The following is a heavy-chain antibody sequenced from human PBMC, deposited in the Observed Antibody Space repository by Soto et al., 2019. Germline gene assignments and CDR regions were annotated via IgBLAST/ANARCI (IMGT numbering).Heavy chain of an antibody. CDR2: ISYDGSNK. V-gene: IGHV3-30-3*01. CDR1: GFTFSSYA. Sequence: GGSLRLSXAASGFTFSSYAMHWVRQAPGKGLEWVAVISYDGSNKYYADSVKGRFTISRDNSKNTLYLQMNSLRAEDTAVYYCPQSIAVAGTSGEYFDYWGQGTLVTVSS. D-gene: IGHD6-19*01. J-gene: IGHJ4*02. CDR3: PQSIAVAGTSGEYFDY.